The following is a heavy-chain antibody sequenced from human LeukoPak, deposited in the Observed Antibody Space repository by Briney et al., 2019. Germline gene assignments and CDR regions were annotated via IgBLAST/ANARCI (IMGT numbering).Heavy chain of an antibody. Sequence: GESLKISWKGSEYRFTSYWISWVRQMPGKGLEWMGRIDPSDSYTIYSPSFQGHVTISADKSISTAYLQWSSLKASDTAMYYCARRGYYYYGMDVWGQGTAVTVSS. CDR3: ARRGYYYYGMDV. CDR1: EYRFTSYW. V-gene: IGHV5-10-1*01. CDR2: IDPSDSYT. J-gene: IGHJ6*02.